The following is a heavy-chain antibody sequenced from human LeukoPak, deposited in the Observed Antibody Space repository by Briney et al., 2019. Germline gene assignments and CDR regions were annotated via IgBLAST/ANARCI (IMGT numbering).Heavy chain of an antibody. D-gene: IGHD6-13*01. V-gene: IGHV6-1*01. CDR3: ARETAAAGTTFYYFDY. CDR1: GDSVSSNSAA. J-gene: IGHJ4*02. Sequence: SQTLSLTCAISGDSVSSNSAAWNWIRQSPSRGLEWLGRTYYRSKWYNDYAVSVKSRITINPDASKNQFSLQLKSVTPEDTAVYYCARETAAAGTTFYYFDYWGQGTLVTVSS. CDR2: TYYRSKWYN.